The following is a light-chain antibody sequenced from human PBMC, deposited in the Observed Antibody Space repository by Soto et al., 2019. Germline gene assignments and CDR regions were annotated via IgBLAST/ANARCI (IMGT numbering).Light chain of an antibody. V-gene: IGKV3-15*01. CDR2: GAS. CDR1: QSVATN. Sequence: EAVLTQSPATLSVFPGERATLSCRASQSVATNLAWYQQRPGQAPRLLIYGASKRAIGLPARFSGSGSGTEFTLTISSLQSEDFAVYYCQQYNNWPITFGQGTRLE. CDR3: QQYNNWPIT. J-gene: IGKJ5*01.